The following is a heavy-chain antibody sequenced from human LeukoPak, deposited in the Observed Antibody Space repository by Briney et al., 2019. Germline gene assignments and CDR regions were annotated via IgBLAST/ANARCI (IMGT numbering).Heavy chain of an antibody. CDR2: INSYSDHL. CDR1: GFSFRSYA. D-gene: IGHD2-8*02. CDR3: AKGTGGTGFDY. J-gene: IGHJ4*02. Sequence: PGGSLRLSCAASGFSFRSYAMNWVRLIPGKGLEWVSSINSYSDHLYYGDSVKGRFTISRDNAKNSLYLQMNSLRAEDTALYYCAKGTGGTGFDYWGQGTLVTVSS. V-gene: IGHV3-21*04.